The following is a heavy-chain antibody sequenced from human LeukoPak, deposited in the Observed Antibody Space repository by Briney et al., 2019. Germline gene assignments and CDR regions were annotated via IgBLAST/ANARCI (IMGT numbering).Heavy chain of an antibody. CDR3: ARATAVNYYGSGSYYNY. J-gene: IGHJ4*02. CDR2: INHSGST. V-gene: IGHV4-34*01. Sequence: SETLSLTCAVYGGSFSGYYGSWIRQPPGKGLEWIGEINHSGSTNYNPSLKSRVTISVDTSKDQFSLKLSSVTAADTAVYYCARATAVNYYGSGSYYNYWGQGTLVTVSS. CDR1: GGSFSGYY. D-gene: IGHD3-10*01.